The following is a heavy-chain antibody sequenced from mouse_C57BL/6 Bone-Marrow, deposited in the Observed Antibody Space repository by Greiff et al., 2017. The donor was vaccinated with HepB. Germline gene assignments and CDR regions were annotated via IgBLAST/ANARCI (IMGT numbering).Heavy chain of an antibody. V-gene: IGHV14-4*01. CDR2: IDPENGDT. Sequence: EVQLQQSGAELVRPGASVKLSCTASGFNIKDDYMHWVKQRPEQGLEWIGWIDPENGDTEYASKFQGKATITADTSSNTADLQLSSLTSEDTAVYYCTTMSGSYFDYWGQGTTLTVSS. D-gene: IGHD1-3*01. J-gene: IGHJ2*01. CDR1: GFNIKDDY. CDR3: TTMSGSYFDY.